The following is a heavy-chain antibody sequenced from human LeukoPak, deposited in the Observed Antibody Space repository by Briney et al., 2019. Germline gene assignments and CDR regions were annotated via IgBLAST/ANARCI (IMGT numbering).Heavy chain of an antibody. D-gene: IGHD5-24*01. CDR2: IYPADSDT. Sequence: GESLKISCKGSGYSFTNYWIGWVRQMPGKGLEWMGIIYPADSDTRYSPSFQGQVTISADKFISTAYLQWSSLKASDAAMYYCARLGDMATTSKYDYWGHGTLVTVSS. J-gene: IGHJ4*01. CDR3: ARLGDMATTSKYDY. V-gene: IGHV5-51*01. CDR1: GYSFTNYW.